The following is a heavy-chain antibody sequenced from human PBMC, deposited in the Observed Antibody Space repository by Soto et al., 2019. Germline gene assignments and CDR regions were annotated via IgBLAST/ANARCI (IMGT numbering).Heavy chain of an antibody. J-gene: IGHJ4*02. CDR1: GYTFTSYG. D-gene: IGHD5-12*01. CDR2: ISAYNGNT. CDR3: ARDRRLDIVATISLDY. V-gene: IGHV1-18*01. Sequence: QVQLVQSGAEVKKPGASVKVSCKASGYTFTSYGISWVRQAPGQGLEWMGWISAYNGNTNYAQKLQGRVTMTTDTSTSTAYRELRSLRSDDTAVYYCARDRRLDIVATISLDYWGQGTLVTVSS.